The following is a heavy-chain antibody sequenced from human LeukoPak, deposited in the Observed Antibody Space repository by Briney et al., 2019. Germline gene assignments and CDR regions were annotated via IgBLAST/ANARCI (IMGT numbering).Heavy chain of an antibody. J-gene: IGHJ4*02. CDR1: GFTFSSFW. CDR2: INSDGSST. D-gene: IGHD3-10*01. V-gene: IGHV3-74*01. Sequence: PGGSLRLSCAASGFTFSSFWMHWVRQAPGKGLVWVSRINSDGSSTSYADSVKGRFAISRDNAKNTLYLQMNSLRAEDTAVYYWAGQYRGGGDYWGQGTLVTVSS. CDR3: AGQYRGGGDY.